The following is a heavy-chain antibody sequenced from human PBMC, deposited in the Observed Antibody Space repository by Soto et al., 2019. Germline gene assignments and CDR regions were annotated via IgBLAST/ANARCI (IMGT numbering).Heavy chain of an antibody. CDR2: IKQDGGEK. CDR1: GFTFSGYW. CDR3: ARDRWWLVH. Sequence: EVQLVESGGGLVQPGGSLRLSCAASGFTFSGYWMNWVRQAPGKGLEWVANIKQDGGEKYYVDSVKGRFTISRDNAKNSLYLQMYRLRAEDTAVYYCARDRWWLVHWGQGTLVTVSS. D-gene: IGHD6-19*01. J-gene: IGHJ4*02. V-gene: IGHV3-7*01.